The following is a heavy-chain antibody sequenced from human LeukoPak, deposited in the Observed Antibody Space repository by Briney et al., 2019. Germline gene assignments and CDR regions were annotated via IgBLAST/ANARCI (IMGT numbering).Heavy chain of an antibody. CDR2: INHSGTT. V-gene: IGHV4-34*01. J-gene: IGHJ6*02. D-gene: IGHD1-26*01. Sequence: PSETLSLTCAVYGGSFSGYYWSWIRQPPGKGLEWIGEINHSGTTNYNPSLKSRVTISVDTSKNQFSLKLSSVTAADTAVYYCARQGGSYYYYGMDVWGQGTTVTVSS. CDR3: ARQGGSYYYYGMDV. CDR1: GGSFSGYY.